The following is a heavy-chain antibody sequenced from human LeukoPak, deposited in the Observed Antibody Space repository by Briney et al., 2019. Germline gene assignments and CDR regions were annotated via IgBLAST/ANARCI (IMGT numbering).Heavy chain of an antibody. CDR1: GLSFSSYA. Sequence: GGSLRLSCAASGLSFSSYAMSWVRQPPGKGLEWISAISGSATGTHYTDSVKGRFTISRDNSKNKVYLQMNSLSAEDTAVYYCAKGLYHYYGSGSYTLDYWGQGTLVTVSS. CDR2: ISGSATGT. CDR3: AKGLYHYYGSGSYTLDY. D-gene: IGHD3-10*01. J-gene: IGHJ4*02. V-gene: IGHV3-23*01.